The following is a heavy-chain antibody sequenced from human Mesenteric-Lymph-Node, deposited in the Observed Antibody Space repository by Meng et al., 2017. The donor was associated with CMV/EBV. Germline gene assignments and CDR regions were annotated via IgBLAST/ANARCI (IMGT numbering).Heavy chain of an antibody. J-gene: IGHJ6*02. CDR1: GYPFISYD. CDR2: MNPNSGNT. D-gene: IGHD6-19*01. CDR3: ARGGSAWHTTYYYYGMDV. V-gene: IGHV1-8*03. Sequence: SVKVSCKGSGYPFISYDINWVRQATGQGLEWMGWMNPNSGNTGYAQKFQGRVTITRNTSISTAYMELSSLRSEDTAVYYCARGGSAWHTTYYYYGMDVWGQGTTVTVSS.